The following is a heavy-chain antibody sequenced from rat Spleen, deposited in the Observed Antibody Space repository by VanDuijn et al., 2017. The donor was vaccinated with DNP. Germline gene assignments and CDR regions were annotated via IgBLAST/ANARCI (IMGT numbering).Heavy chain of an antibody. CDR3: ARGGLYYFDY. Sequence: EVQLVESGGGLVQPGRSLKLSCAASGFTFSYYGMAWVRQAPKKGLEWVASISATGGSTSYRDSVRGRFTISRDNAKSILYLQMNSLRSEDTATYYCARGGLYYFDYWGQGVMVTVSS. CDR2: ISATGGST. J-gene: IGHJ2*01. V-gene: IGHV5-19*01. D-gene: IGHD1-2*01. CDR1: GFTFSYYG.